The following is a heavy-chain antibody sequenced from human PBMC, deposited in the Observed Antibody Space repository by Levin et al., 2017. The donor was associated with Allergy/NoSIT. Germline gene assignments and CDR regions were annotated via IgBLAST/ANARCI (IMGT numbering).Heavy chain of an antibody. Sequence: LSLPCAASGFTFSNAWMYWVRQAPGKGLEWVGRIKSKTDGGTTDYAAPVKGRFTISRDDSKNTLYLQMNSLKTEDTAVYYCTTPMGDRWELPVAAFDYWGQGTLVTVSS. J-gene: IGHJ4*02. CDR1: GFTFSNAW. CDR3: TTPMGDRWELPVAAFDY. CDR2: IKSKTDGGTT. D-gene: IGHD1-26*01. V-gene: IGHV3-15*01.